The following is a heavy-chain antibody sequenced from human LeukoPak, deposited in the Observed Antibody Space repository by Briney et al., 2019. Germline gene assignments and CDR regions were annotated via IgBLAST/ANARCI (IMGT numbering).Heavy chain of an antibody. CDR1: GGTFSSYA. CDR3: ASEFGSYYRWFDP. Sequence: ASVKVSCKASGGTFSSYAISWVRQAPGQGLEWMGWINPNSGGTNYAQKFQGRVTMTRDTSISTAYMELSRLRSDDTAVYYCASEFGSYYRWFDPWGQGTLVTVSS. D-gene: IGHD1-26*01. CDR2: INPNSGGT. J-gene: IGHJ5*02. V-gene: IGHV1-2*02.